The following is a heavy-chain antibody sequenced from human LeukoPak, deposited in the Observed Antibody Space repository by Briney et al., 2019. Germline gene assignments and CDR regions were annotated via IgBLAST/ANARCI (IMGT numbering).Heavy chain of an antibody. CDR2: ISGYNGNT. J-gene: IGHJ5*02. D-gene: IGHD3-22*01. Sequence: GASVTVSCKASGYTFNSYGISWARQAPGQGLEWMGWISGYNGNTNYAQKLQGRVTMTTDTSTSTAYMELRSLRSDDTAVYFCAREEDNYDSSGYFDPWGQGTLVTVSS. CDR3: AREEDNYDSSGYFDP. CDR1: GYTFNSYG. V-gene: IGHV1-18*01.